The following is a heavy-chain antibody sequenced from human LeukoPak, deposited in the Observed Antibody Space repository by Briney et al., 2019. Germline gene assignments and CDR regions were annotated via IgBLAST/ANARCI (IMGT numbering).Heavy chain of an antibody. D-gene: IGHD3-10*01. CDR1: GFTFNTFW. Sequence: PGGSLRLSCAASGFTFNTFWMSWVRRAPGKGPEWVANIKPDGSEKSYVDSVKGRFTISRDNAKNSLYLQMNSLRAEDTALYYCARGGSWFAPWGQGTLVTVSS. V-gene: IGHV3-7*01. J-gene: IGHJ5*02. CDR2: IKPDGSEK. CDR3: ARGGSWFAP.